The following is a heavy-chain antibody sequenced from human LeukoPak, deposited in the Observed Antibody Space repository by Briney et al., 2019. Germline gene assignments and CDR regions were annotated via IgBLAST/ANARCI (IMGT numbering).Heavy chain of an antibody. CDR2: IKQDGSEK. CDR1: GFTFSSYW. Sequence: PGGSLRLSCAASGFTFSSYWMSWVRQAPGKGLEWVANIKQDGSEKYYVDSVEGRFTISRDNSKNTLYLQMNSLRAEDTAVYYCARSLAAYYDILTGSDYWGQGTLVTVSS. D-gene: IGHD3-9*01. J-gene: IGHJ4*02. V-gene: IGHV3-7*01. CDR3: ARSLAAYYDILTGSDY.